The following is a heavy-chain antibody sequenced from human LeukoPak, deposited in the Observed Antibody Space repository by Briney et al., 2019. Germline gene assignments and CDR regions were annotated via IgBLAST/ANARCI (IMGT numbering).Heavy chain of an antibody. CDR2: IYYSGST. D-gene: IGHD6-19*01. V-gene: IGHV4-39*01. CDR1: GGSISSSSYY. Sequence: SETLSLTCTVSGGSISSSSYYWGWIRQPPGKGLEWIGSIYYSGSTYYNPSLKSRVTISVDTSKNQFSLKLSSVTAADTAVYYCARRPSGWLVLYYYYGMDVWGQGTRSPSP. J-gene: IGHJ6*02. CDR3: ARRPSGWLVLYYYYGMDV.